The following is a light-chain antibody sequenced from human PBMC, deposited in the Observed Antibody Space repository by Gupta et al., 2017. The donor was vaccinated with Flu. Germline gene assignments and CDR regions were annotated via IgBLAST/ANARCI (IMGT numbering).Light chain of an antibody. V-gene: IGLV3-10*01. J-gene: IGLJ3*02. CDR1: ALPRKY. CDR3: SSRDSSGPRGV. CDR2: DDS. Sequence: SYDLTPPPSVSVSPGQTASITCSGDALPRKYVYWYQQKSGPAPVLVIYDDSKRPSGIPERFSGSRSGTMATLTISGLQVEDEGDYYCSSRDSSGPRGVVGGGTKLTVL.